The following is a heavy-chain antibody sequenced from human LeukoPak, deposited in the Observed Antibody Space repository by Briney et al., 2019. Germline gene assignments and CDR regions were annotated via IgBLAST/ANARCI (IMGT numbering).Heavy chain of an antibody. Sequence: PSQTLSLICTVSGGSISSGDYYWSWIRQPPGKGLEWIGYIYYSGSTYYNPSLKSRVTISVDTSKNQFSLKLSSVTAADTAVYYCARSSSMVRGVIIVFAFDIWGQGTMVTVSS. V-gene: IGHV4-30-4*08. CDR3: ARSSSMVRGVIIVFAFDI. CDR2: IYYSGST. D-gene: IGHD3-10*01. CDR1: GGSISSGDYY. J-gene: IGHJ3*02.